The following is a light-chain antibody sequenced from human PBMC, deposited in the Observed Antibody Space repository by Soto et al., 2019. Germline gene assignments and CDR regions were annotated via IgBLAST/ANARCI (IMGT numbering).Light chain of an antibody. V-gene: IGLV1-40*01. CDR1: SSNIGAGYD. Sequence: QSVLTQPPSVSGAPGQRVTISCTGSSSNIGAGYDVHWYQQLPGTAPKLLIYGNSNRPSVVPDRFSGSKSGTSASLALTGLQAEDEADYYCQSYDSSLRAVVFGGGTKLTVL. CDR2: GNS. CDR3: QSYDSSLRAVV. J-gene: IGLJ2*01.